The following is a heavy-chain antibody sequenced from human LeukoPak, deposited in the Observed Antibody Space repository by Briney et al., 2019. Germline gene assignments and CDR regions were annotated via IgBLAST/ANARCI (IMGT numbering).Heavy chain of an antibody. V-gene: IGHV4-30-4*08. CDR1: GGSTSSGDYY. D-gene: IGHD5-12*01. CDR2: IYYSGST. Sequence: SETLSLTCTVSGGSTSSGDYYWSWIRQPPGKGLEWIGYIYYSGSTYYNPSLKSRVTISVDTSKNQFSLKLSSVTAADTAVYYSARGGYDRHIDYWGQGTLVTVSS. J-gene: IGHJ4*02. CDR3: ARGGYDRHIDY.